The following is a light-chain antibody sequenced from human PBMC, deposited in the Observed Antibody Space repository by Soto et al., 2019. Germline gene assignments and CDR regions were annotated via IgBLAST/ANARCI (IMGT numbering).Light chain of an antibody. CDR3: QEYSKWPSRT. V-gene: IGKV3-15*01. CDR1: QSVSNN. Sequence: EIVMTQSPATLSVSPGERGTLSCRASQSVSNNLAWSQQNPGQAPRLLIYGASTMATGIPARFSASGSGTEFTLTICTLQSEDFAVYYCQEYSKWPSRTFGPGTKV. J-gene: IGKJ1*01. CDR2: GAS.